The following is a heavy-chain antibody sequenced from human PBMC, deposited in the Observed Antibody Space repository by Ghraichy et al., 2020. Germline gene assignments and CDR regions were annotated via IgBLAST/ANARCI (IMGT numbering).Heavy chain of an antibody. CDR3: ARRAPYCGSTSCYDY. V-gene: IGHV3-21*01. CDR1: GFSFSIFD. CDR2: IYSNSRYT. Sequence: GGSLRLSCEAPGFSFSIFDMTWVRQAPGKGLEWVSSIYSNSRYTYYAESLMGRFTISRDDAENSLYLQMNSLRAEDTAVYYCARRAPYCGSTSCYDYWGQGTLVTVSS. D-gene: IGHD2-21*01. J-gene: IGHJ4*02.